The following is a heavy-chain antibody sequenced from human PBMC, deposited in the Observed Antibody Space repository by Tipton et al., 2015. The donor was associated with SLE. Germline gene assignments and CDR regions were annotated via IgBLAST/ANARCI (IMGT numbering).Heavy chain of an antibody. Sequence: SLRLSRAASGFTFSSYWMTWVRQAPGKGLEWVANIKQDGSEKYYVDSVKGRFTISRDNAKNSLYLQMNSLRAEDTAVYYCASPPYYGSGSYRPYWYFDLWGRGTLVTVSS. CDR2: IKQDGSEK. D-gene: IGHD3-10*01. CDR1: GFTFSSYW. CDR3: ASPPYYGSGSYRPYWYFDL. J-gene: IGHJ2*01. V-gene: IGHV3-7*01.